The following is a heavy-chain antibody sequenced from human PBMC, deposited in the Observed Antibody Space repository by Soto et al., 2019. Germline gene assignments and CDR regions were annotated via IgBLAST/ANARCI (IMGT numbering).Heavy chain of an antibody. J-gene: IGHJ3*02. D-gene: IGHD1-26*01. CDR2: ISAYNGNT. Sequence: ASVKVSCKASGYTFTSYGISWVRQAPGQGLEWMGWISAYNGNTNYAQKLQGRVTMTTDTSTSTAYMELRSLRSDETAVYYCARDWAPGRELLRANDAFDIWGQGTMVTVSS. CDR1: GYTFTSYG. V-gene: IGHV1-18*01. CDR3: ARDWAPGRELLRANDAFDI.